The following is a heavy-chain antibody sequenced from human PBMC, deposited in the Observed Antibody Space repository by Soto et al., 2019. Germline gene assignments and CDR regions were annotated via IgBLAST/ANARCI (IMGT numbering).Heavy chain of an antibody. V-gene: IGHV4-4*02. CDR3: ARGRIAVALGEDS. CDR1: GGSIGSSNW. Sequence: QVQLQESGPGLVKPSGTRSLTCAVSGGSIGSSNWWSWVRQPPGKGLEWIGEIYHSGSTNYNPSLKSRVTISVDKSQNQFSLKLSSVTAADTAVYYCARGRIAVALGEDSWGQGTLFTVSA. D-gene: IGHD6-19*01. J-gene: IGHJ4*02. CDR2: IYHSGST.